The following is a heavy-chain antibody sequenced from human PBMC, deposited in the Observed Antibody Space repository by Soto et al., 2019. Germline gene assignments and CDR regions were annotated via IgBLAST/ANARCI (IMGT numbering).Heavy chain of an antibody. V-gene: IGHV3-33*01. CDR2: IWYDGSNK. CDR3: ARDANGYFPDY. J-gene: IGHJ4*02. D-gene: IGHD2-8*01. Sequence: QVQLVESGGGVVQPGKSLRLSCAASGFTFNRYGMYGVRQAPDKGLEWVAVIWYDGSNKYYADSVKGRFAISRDNSKNMLYLQMNSLGVEDTAVYYCARDANGYFPDYWGQGTRVTVSS. CDR1: GFTFNRYG.